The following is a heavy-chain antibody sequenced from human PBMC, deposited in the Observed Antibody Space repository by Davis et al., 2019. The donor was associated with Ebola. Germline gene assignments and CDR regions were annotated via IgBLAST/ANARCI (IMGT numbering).Heavy chain of an antibody. CDR2: IFPGDSDT. J-gene: IGHJ4*02. Sequence: GESLKISCQGSGYTFTNYWIAWVRQMPGKGLEWMGIIFPGDSDTRYSPSFQGQVTISADKSISTAYLQWSSLEASDTAMYYCAKVRLPRTSVGLDYWGQGTLVTVSS. CDR3: AKVRLPRTSVGLDY. CDR1: GYTFTNYW. D-gene: IGHD2/OR15-2a*01. V-gene: IGHV5-51*01.